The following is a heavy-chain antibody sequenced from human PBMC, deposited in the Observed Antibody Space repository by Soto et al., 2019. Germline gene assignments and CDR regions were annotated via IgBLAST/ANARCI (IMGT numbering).Heavy chain of an antibody. V-gene: IGHV3-48*02. CDR2: ISSSSSTI. D-gene: IGHD3-22*01. J-gene: IGHJ4*02. CDR1: GFTFSSYS. Sequence: EVQLVESGGGLVQPGGSLRLSCAASGFTFSSYSMNWVRQAPGKGLEWVSYISSSSSTIYYADSVKGRFIISRDNAKNSLYLQMNSLRDEDTAVYYCARDRNYYDSSGYQTGGYWGQGTLVTVSS. CDR3: ARDRNYYDSSGYQTGGY.